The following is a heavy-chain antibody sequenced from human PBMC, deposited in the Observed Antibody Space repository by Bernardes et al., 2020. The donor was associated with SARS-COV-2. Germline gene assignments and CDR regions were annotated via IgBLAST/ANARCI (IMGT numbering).Heavy chain of an antibody. CDR3: ARDFGGNSDY. CDR2: INEDGSII. D-gene: IGHD2-15*01. V-gene: IGHV3-74*01. CDR1: GFSVSAYW. Sequence: VGSLSLSCAASGFSVSAYWMHWVRQAPGEGLVWVSRINEDGSIINYADSVKGRFTISRDIADNMVYLQMNSLRAEDTAVYYCARDFGGNSDYWGQGTLVTVSS. J-gene: IGHJ4*02.